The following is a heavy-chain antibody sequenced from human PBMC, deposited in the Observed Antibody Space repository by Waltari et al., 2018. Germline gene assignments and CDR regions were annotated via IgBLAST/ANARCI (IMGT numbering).Heavy chain of an antibody. D-gene: IGHD6-13*01. CDR3: ATTAAVTFHY. V-gene: IGHV3-7*01. Sequence: EEQLVESGGGVVPPGGSLRLACAASGFSFSTSWISWVRQAPGKGLEWVAIIKEDGSEKYNVDSVKGRFTISRDNAKNSLFLQMNSLTAADTAVYYCATTAAVTFHYWGQGTLVTVSS. CDR1: GFSFSTSW. CDR2: IKEDGSEK. J-gene: IGHJ4*02.